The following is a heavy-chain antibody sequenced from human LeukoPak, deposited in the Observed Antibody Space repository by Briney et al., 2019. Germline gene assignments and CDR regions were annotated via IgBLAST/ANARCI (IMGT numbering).Heavy chain of an antibody. D-gene: IGHD3-3*01. Sequence: SETLSLTCTVSGGSISSHYWSWIRQPPGKGLQWIGYVYSGAYYYNPSLVSRLTVSVDTAKNQFSLGLRSVTAADTAVYYCARLRPRTNYDFSSGYYAFDYWGQGTLVTVSS. CDR1: GGSISSHY. CDR3: ARLRPRTNYDFSSGYYAFDY. CDR2: VYSGAY. V-gene: IGHV4-4*09. J-gene: IGHJ4*02.